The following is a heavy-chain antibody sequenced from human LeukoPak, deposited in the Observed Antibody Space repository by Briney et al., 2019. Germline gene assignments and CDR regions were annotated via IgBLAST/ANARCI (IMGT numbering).Heavy chain of an antibody. Sequence: ASVKVSCKASGYTFTSYGISWVRQAPGQGLEWMGWISAYNGNTNYAQKLQGRVTMTTDTSTSTAYMELRSLRSDDTAVYYCAYIQLRFSWFDPWGQGTLVTVSS. CDR3: AYIQLRFSWFDP. CDR2: ISAYNGNT. D-gene: IGHD5-18*01. CDR1: GYTFTSYG. V-gene: IGHV1-18*01. J-gene: IGHJ5*02.